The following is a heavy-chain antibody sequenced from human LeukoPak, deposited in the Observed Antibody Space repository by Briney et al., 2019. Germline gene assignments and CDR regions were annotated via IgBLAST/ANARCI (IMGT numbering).Heavy chain of an antibody. CDR1: GGTFSSYA. J-gene: IGHJ4*02. CDR2: IIPIFGTA. Sequence: SVKVSCKASGGTFSSYAISWVRQAPGQGLEWMGGIIPIFGTANYAQKFQGRVTITADESTSTAYMELSSLRSEDTAVYYCASRPNPQSVGYCSSTSCYYSYWGQGTLVTVSS. D-gene: IGHD2-2*01. V-gene: IGHV1-69*01. CDR3: ASRPNPQSVGYCSSTSCYYSY.